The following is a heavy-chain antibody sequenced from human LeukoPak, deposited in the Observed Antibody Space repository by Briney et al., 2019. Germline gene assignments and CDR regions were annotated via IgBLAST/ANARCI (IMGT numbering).Heavy chain of an antibody. CDR1: GYTFTGYY. CDR2: INPNSGGT. CDR3: AREDYYDSSGLIWFDP. D-gene: IGHD3-22*01. V-gene: IGHV1-2*04. Sequence: ASVKVSCKASGYTFTGYYMHWVRQAPGQGLEWMGWINPNSGGTNYAQKFQGWVTMTRDTSISTAYMELSRLRSDDTAVYYCAREDYYDSSGLIWFDPWGQGTLVTVPS. J-gene: IGHJ5*02.